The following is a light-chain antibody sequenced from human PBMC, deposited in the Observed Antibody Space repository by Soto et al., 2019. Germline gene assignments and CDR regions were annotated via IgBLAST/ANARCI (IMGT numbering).Light chain of an antibody. CDR3: QQYDNWPQT. V-gene: IGKV3-15*01. J-gene: IGKJ1*01. Sequence: EIVLTQSPGTLSLSPGERATLSFRASETVAGSYLAWYQQKPGQAPRLLIYGASTRATGIPARFSGTGSGTDFTLIVSSLQSEDFAVYYCQQYDNWPQTFGQGTKVDI. CDR2: GAS. CDR1: ETVAGSY.